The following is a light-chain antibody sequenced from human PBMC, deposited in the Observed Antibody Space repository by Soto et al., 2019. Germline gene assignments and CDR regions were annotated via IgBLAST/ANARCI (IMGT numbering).Light chain of an antibody. V-gene: IGLV2-14*03. CDR3: CSLRTSHAYV. CDR2: HVT. CDR1: SSDIGHYDY. Sequence: QSALTQPASVSGSPGQSITISCTGTSSDIGHYDYVSWYQQHPGKAPKLMIYHVTYRPSGVSNRYSGSKSGYSASLTISGLHADDEADYYCCSLRTSHAYVFGSGTKLTVL. J-gene: IGLJ1*01.